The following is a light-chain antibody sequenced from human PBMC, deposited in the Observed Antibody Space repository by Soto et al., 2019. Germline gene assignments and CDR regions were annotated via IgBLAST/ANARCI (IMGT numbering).Light chain of an antibody. CDR1: QGIRND. V-gene: IGKV1-17*01. J-gene: IGKJ1*01. CDR2: GAS. Sequence: DIQMTQFPSSLSASVGDRVTITCRASQGIRNDLACYQQKPGKAPNRLIYGASSLQNAVPSRFIGSGSGTEFTLASSRLQPEDFANFYCLQHSTYPLTFGQGTKVEIK. CDR3: LQHSTYPLT.